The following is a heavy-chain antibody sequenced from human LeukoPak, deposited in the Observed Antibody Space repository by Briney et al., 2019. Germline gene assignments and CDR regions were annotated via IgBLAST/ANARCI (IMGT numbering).Heavy chain of an antibody. CDR2: IYYSGST. V-gene: IGHV4-39*07. CDR3: ASVDTAMAFDP. Sequence: PSETLSLTCTVSGGSISSSSYYWGWIRQPPGKGLEWIGSIYYSGSTYYNPSLKSRVTISVDTSKNQFSLKLSSVTAADTAVYYCASVDTAMAFDPWGQGTLVTVSS. D-gene: IGHD5-18*01. J-gene: IGHJ5*02. CDR1: GGSISSSSYY.